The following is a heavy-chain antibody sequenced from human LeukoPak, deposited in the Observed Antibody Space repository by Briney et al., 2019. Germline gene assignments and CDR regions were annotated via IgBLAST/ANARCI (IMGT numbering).Heavy chain of an antibody. D-gene: IGHD6-19*01. CDR1: GLTFKNFA. V-gene: IGHV3-23*01. J-gene: IGHJ4*02. CDR2: SSGDEDSI. CDR3: TIDLMTGFSSGWHFAY. Sequence: PGGSLRLSCSASGLTFKNFAMSWVRPAPGKGLEWLAVSSGDEDSIHYADSVRGHFVISTDNSENTSYLHMNSLRAEDTAVYYCTIDLMTGFSSGWHFAYWGQGTLVTVSS.